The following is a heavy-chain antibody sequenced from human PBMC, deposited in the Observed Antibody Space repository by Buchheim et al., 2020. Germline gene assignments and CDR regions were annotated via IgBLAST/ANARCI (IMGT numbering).Heavy chain of an antibody. V-gene: IGHV3-23*01. CDR2: ISGSGGST. D-gene: IGHD2-21*02. CDR3: AKDQSVGTYCGGDCSDY. Sequence: EVQLLESGGGLVQPGGSLRLSCTASGFTFSSYAMSWVRQAPGKGLEWVSAISGSGGSTYYADSVKGRFTISRDNSKNTLYLQMNSLRAEDTAVYYCAKDQSVGTYCGGDCSDYWGQGTL. J-gene: IGHJ4*02. CDR1: GFTFSSYA.